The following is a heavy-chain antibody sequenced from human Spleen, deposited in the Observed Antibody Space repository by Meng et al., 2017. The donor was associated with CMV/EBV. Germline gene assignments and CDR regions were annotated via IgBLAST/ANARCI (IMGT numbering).Heavy chain of an antibody. CDR2: MNPNSDAT. Sequence: ASVKVSCKASGYTFTGQYLHWVRQAPGQGLEWMGWMNPNSDATKYPQKFQGRVTMTRDTSVSTAYMELSRLTSDDTAVYYCARALQLTSPNYYDSTAYYFDLDYFDYWGQGTLVTVSS. V-gene: IGHV1-2*02. CDR3: ARALQLTSPNYYDSTAYYFDLDYFDY. J-gene: IGHJ4*02. CDR1: GYTFTGQY. D-gene: IGHD3-22*01.